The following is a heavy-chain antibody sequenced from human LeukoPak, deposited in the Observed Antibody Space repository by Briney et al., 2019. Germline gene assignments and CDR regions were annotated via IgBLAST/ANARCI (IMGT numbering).Heavy chain of an antibody. J-gene: IGHJ4*02. V-gene: IGHV4-38-2*01. Sequence: SETLSLTCAVPGYSISSGYYWGWIRQPPGKGLEWIGSIYHSGSTYYNPSLKSRVTISVDTSKNQFSLKLSSVTAADTAVYYCARTYSSSSSDFDYWGQGTLVTVSS. CDR2: IYHSGST. D-gene: IGHD6-6*01. CDR3: ARTYSSSSSDFDY. CDR1: GYSISSGYY.